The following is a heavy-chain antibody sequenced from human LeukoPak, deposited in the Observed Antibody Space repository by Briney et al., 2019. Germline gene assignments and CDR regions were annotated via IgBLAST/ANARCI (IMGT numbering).Heavy chain of an antibody. Sequence: SETLSLTCTVSGGSISSSSYYWGWIRQPPGNELEWIGNLYYSGSTYYNPSLKSRVIISVDMSKNQFSLKLSSVTAADTAVYYCAREGRAGSSRGPDYWGQGTLVTVSS. CDR1: GGSISSSSYY. V-gene: IGHV4-39*07. D-gene: IGHD1-26*01. CDR3: AREGRAGSSRGPDY. J-gene: IGHJ4*02. CDR2: LYYSGST.